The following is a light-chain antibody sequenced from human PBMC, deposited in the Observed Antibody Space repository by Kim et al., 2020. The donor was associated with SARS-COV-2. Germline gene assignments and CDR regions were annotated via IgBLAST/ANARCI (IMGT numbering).Light chain of an antibody. CDR1: QRGGRY. V-gene: IGKV3-11*01. CDR2: HAS. J-gene: IGKJ4*01. Sequence: LSPGKRAHLSCLGSQRGGRYLALYQQKAGQAPRLLIFHASIRATGIPARFSGSGSGTDCTLTISSLEPEDFAVYYCQQRSNWPLTFGGGSKVEIK. CDR3: QQRSNWPLT.